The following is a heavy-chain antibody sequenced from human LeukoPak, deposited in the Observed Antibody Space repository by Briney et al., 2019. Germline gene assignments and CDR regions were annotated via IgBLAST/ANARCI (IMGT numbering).Heavy chain of an antibody. J-gene: IGHJ4*02. CDR2: ISSSGSTI. CDR3: ARDYHYYDSSGYYPHPYFDY. Sequence: PGGSLRLSCAASGFTFSDYYMSWIRQAPGKGLEWASYISSSGSTIYYADSVKGRFTISRDNAKNSLYLQMNSLRAEDTAVYYCARDYHYYDSSGYYPHPYFDYWGQGTLVTVSS. V-gene: IGHV3-11*04. CDR1: GFTFSDYY. D-gene: IGHD3-22*01.